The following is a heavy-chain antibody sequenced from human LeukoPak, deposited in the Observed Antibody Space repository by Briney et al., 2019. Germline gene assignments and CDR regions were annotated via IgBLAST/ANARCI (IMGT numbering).Heavy chain of an antibody. D-gene: IGHD1/OR15-1a*01. Sequence: GGSLRLSCAASGFKFSDHYIDWVRQAPGKGLEWVGRSRNKASSYTTEYAASVEGRFTTSRDVSESSLYLQMNSLRTEDTAVYYCGRIAINENNGMDVWGQGTTVTVSS. CDR3: GRIAINENNGMDV. CDR1: GFKFSDHY. CDR2: SRNKASSYTT. J-gene: IGHJ6*02. V-gene: IGHV3-72*01.